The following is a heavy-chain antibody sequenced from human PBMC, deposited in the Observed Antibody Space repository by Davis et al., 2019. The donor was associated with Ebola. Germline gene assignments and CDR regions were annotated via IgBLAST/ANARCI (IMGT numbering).Heavy chain of an antibody. CDR2: IIPILGIA. V-gene: IGHV1-69*02. Sequence: SVKVSCKASGGTFNSNNIAWVRQAPEQGLEWMGRIIPILGIANYAQNFQGRVTITADKSTSTAYMELSSLRSEDTAVYYCARGSMLGALFDSWGQGTLVTVSS. D-gene: IGHD1-26*01. J-gene: IGHJ4*02. CDR3: ARGSMLGALFDS. CDR1: GGTFNSNN.